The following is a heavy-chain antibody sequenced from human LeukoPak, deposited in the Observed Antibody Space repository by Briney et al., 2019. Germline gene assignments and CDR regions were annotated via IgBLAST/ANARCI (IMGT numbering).Heavy chain of an antibody. D-gene: IGHD6-13*01. J-gene: IGHJ5*02. CDR3: ARDHRCSSWYSRENNWFDP. CDR1: GFTFSSYS. V-gene: IGHV3-21*01. Sequence: GGSLRLSCAASGFTFSSYSMNWVRQAPGKGLEWVSSISSSSSYIYYADSVKGRFTISRDNAKNSLYLQMNSLRAEDTAVYYCARDHRCSSWYSRENNWFDPWGPGTLVTVSS. CDR2: ISSSSSYI.